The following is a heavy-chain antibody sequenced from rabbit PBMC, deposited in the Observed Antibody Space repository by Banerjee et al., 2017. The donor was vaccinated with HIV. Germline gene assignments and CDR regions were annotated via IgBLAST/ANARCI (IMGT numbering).Heavy chain of an antibody. CDR2: ISYGGT. J-gene: IGHJ6*01. CDR3: ARALYAGYAGYGYAPYYYGMDL. V-gene: IGHV1S45*01. CDR1: GIDFISNA. Sequence: QEQLVESGGDLVKPGGTLTLTCKASGIDFISNAMGWFRQAPGKGLEWIGTISYGGTYYASWAKGRFTISKTSSTTVTLQMTSLTAADTATYFCARALYAGYAGYGYAPYYYGMDLWGPGTLVTVS. D-gene: IGHD6-1*01.